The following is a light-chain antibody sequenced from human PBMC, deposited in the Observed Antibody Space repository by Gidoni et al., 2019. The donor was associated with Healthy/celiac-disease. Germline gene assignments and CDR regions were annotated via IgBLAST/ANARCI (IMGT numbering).Light chain of an antibody. V-gene: IGLV2-23*02. J-gene: IGLJ3*02. CDR1: SSDVGSYNL. Sequence: QSALTQPASVSGSPGQSITIPCTGTSSDVGSYNLVSWYQQHPGKAPTLIIYEVSKRPSGVSNRFSGSTSGNTASLTISGLQAEDEADYYCCSYAGSSTWVFGGGTKLTVL. CDR2: EVS. CDR3: CSYAGSSTWV.